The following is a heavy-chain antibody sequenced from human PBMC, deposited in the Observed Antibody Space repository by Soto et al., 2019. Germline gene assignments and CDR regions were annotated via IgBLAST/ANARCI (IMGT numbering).Heavy chain of an antibody. D-gene: IGHD3-16*01. CDR1: GDSISSYY. CDR2: IYYVGTT. CDR3: ARGGGSRKFDY. V-gene: IGHV4-59*08. Sequence: QVHLQESGPGLVKPSETLSLTCTVSGDSISSYYWSWIRQPPGKGLEWIGYIYYVGTTNYNPSFTSRATMSADTSKNQFSLELTSVTAADTAVYYCARGGGSRKFDYWGQGILVTVSS. J-gene: IGHJ4*02.